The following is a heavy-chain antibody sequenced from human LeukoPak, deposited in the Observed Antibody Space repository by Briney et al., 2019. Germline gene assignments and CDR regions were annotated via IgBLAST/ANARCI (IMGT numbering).Heavy chain of an antibody. J-gene: IGHJ3*02. CDR3: ARLTTTRAFDI. CDR2: IYPGDSDT. CDR1: GSSFTSYW. V-gene: IGHV5-51*01. Sequence: GASLQTSCQGSGSSFTSYWIGWVRQMPGKGLEWMGIIYPGDSDTRYSPSFQGQVTISADKSISTAYLQWSSLKASDTAMYYCARLTTTRAFDIWGQGTMVTVSS. D-gene: IGHD4-11*01.